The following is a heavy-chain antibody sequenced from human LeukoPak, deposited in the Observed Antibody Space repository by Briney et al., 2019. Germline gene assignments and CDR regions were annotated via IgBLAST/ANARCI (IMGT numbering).Heavy chain of an antibody. J-gene: IGHJ3*02. CDR2: INHSGST. D-gene: IGHD3-22*01. CDR1: GGSFSGYY. Sequence: SETLSLTCAVYGGSFSGYYWSWIRQPPGKGLEWIGEINHSGSTNYNPSLKSRFTISVDTSKNQFSLKLSSVTAADTAVYYCARAVLGVVVADDAFDIWGQGTMVTVSS. V-gene: IGHV4-34*01. CDR3: ARAVLGVVVADDAFDI.